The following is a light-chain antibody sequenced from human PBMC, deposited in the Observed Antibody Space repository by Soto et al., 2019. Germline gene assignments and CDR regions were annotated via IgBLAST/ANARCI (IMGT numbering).Light chain of an antibody. Sequence: QSVLTQPPSVSGAPGQRVTISCAGSSSNIGAGYDVHWYQQLPGTAPKLLIYGNIRRPSGVPDRFSGSKSGTSASLAITGLQAEDEADYYCQSYDSILSASVFGGGTKLTLL. CDR2: GNI. J-gene: IGLJ2*01. CDR3: QSYDSILSASV. CDR1: SSNIGAGYD. V-gene: IGLV1-40*01.